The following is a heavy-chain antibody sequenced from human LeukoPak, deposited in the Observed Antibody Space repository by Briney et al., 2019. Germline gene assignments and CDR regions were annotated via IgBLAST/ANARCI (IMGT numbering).Heavy chain of an antibody. D-gene: IGHD6-13*01. J-gene: IGHJ4*02. V-gene: IGHV1-69*13. CDR3: ARHSSSWYYFDY. Sequence: ASVKVSCKASGGTFSSYAISWVRQAPGQGLEWMGGIIPIFGIANYAQKFQGRVTITADESTSTAYMELSSLRSEDTAVYYCARHSSSWYYFDYWGQGTLVTVSS. CDR1: GGTFSSYA. CDR2: IIPIFGIA.